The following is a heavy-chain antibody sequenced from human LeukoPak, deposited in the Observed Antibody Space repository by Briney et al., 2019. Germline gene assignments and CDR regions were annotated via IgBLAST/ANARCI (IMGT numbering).Heavy chain of an antibody. V-gene: IGHV4-39*07. CDR1: GGSISSSSYY. CDR3: ARDQPGYVWGTSNWFDP. Sequence: SETLSLTCTVSGGSISSSSYYWGWIRQPPGKGLEWIGSIYYSGSTYYNPSLKSRVTISVDTSKNQFSLKLSSVTAADTAVYYCARDQPGYVWGTSNWFDPWGQGTLVTVSS. CDR2: IYYSGST. J-gene: IGHJ5*02. D-gene: IGHD3-16*01.